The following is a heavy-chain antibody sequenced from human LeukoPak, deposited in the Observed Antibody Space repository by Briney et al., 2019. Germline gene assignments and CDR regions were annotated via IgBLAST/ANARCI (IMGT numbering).Heavy chain of an antibody. J-gene: IGHJ4*02. Sequence: SETLSLTCTVSGASITSGYYWSWIRQHPGEGLEWVGYIYYSGSTYYSPSLQSRTTISLDTFKKQLSLRLSSVTAADTAVYYCARAVTSHYFDHWGQGALVTVSS. CDR3: ARAVTSHYFDH. CDR1: GASITSGYY. V-gene: IGHV4-31*03. CDR2: IYYSGST. D-gene: IGHD2-21*02.